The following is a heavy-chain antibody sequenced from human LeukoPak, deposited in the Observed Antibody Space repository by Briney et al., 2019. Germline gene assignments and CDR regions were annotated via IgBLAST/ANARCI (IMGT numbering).Heavy chain of an antibody. CDR2: NYYSGSS. D-gene: IGHD6-19*01. CDR3: ARAARGSGSNDY. V-gene: IGHV4-59*01. J-gene: IGHJ4*02. Sequence: PSETLSLTCTVSGVSITSYYWSWIRQPPGKGLEWNGYNYYSGSSNYNPSLKSRVTISLDTSNSQFSLKLNSVTAADTAVYYCARAARGSGSNDYWGQGTLVTVSS. CDR1: GVSITSYY.